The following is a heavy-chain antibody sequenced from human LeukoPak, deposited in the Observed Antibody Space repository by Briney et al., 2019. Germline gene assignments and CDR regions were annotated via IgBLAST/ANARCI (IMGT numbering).Heavy chain of an antibody. V-gene: IGHV4-39*07. CDR2: IYYSGNT. CDR3: ARRFVGYDSSWGASDI. D-gene: IGHD3-22*01. J-gene: IGHJ3*02. Sequence: SETLSLTCTFSGDSISSSNCFWGWIRQPPGKGLEWIGDIYYSGNTYYNPSLKSRVTMSVDTSKNQFSLKLTSVTAADTAVYYCARRFVGYDSSWGASDIWGQGTMVTVSS. CDR1: GDSISSSNCF.